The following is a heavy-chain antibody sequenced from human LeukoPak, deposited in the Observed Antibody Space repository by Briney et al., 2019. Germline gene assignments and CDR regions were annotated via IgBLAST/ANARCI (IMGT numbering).Heavy chain of an antibody. V-gene: IGHV3-23*01. CDR1: GFTFSNYN. J-gene: IGHJ4*02. CDR2: ISGSGGST. D-gene: IGHD2-15*01. CDR3: ANSGLNRFEY. Sequence: GGSLRLSCAASGFTFSNYNINWVRQAPGKGLEWVSGISGSGGSTVYVDSVKGRFTISSDNSKNTLYLQVNSLRADDTAVYYCANSGLNRFEYWGQGALVTVSS.